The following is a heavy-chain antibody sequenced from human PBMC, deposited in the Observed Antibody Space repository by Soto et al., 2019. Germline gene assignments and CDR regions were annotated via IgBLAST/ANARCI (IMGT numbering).Heavy chain of an antibody. Sequence: SGSPDLGCAVYGGSVSCYYWSWSRQPPGKGLEWIGEINHSGSTNYNPSLKSRVTISVDTSKNQFSLKLSSVTAADTAVYYCASPPYYYDSSGYYSGAFDIWGQGTMVTVSS. CDR3: ASPPYYYDSSGYYSGAFDI. CDR2: INHSGST. D-gene: IGHD3-22*01. J-gene: IGHJ3*02. V-gene: IGHV4-34*01. CDR1: GGSVSCYY.